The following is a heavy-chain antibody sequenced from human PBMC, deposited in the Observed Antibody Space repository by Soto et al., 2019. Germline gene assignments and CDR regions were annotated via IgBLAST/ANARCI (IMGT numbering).Heavy chain of an antibody. D-gene: IGHD3-10*01. V-gene: IGHV1-69*05. CDR3: ARDDGTMVLGY. J-gene: IGHJ4*02. CDR1: GGTFSSYA. Sequence: SVKVSRKASGGTFSSYAISWVRQAPGQGLEWMGGIIPIFGTANYAQKFQGRVTMTRDTSTSTVYMELSSLRSEDTAVYYCARDDGTMVLGYWGQGTLVTVSS. CDR2: IIPIFGTA.